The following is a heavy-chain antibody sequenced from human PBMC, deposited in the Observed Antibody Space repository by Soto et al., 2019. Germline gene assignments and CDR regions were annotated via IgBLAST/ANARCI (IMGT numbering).Heavy chain of an antibody. CDR1: EFTFSTYA. D-gene: IGHD5-18*01. CDR3: AKTCLRDTSSTPACSYGMDV. CDR2: ISGSGVST. Sequence: GGSLRLSCAGSEFTFSTYAMSWVRQASGKGLEWVSGISGSGVSTYYADSVKGRFTISRDNSKNTLYLQMNSLRADDTAVYYCAKTCLRDTSSTPACSYGMDVWGQGTTVTVSS. J-gene: IGHJ6*02. V-gene: IGHV3-23*01.